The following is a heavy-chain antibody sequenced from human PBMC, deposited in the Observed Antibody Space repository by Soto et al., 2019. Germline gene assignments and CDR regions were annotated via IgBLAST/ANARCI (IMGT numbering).Heavy chain of an antibody. V-gene: IGHV1-69*13. D-gene: IGHD1-1*01. Sequence: ASVKVSCKSSGGTFSSHSINWVRQAPGQGLEWMGGIIPIFGPANFAKNFQCRVTITADESTTTAYMELSSLTSEDTAVYYCATGSFTSTGGRIGYHYNAMDVWGQGTTVTVSS. CDR1: GGTFSSHS. CDR3: ATGSFTSTGGRIGYHYNAMDV. CDR2: IIPIFGPA. J-gene: IGHJ6*02.